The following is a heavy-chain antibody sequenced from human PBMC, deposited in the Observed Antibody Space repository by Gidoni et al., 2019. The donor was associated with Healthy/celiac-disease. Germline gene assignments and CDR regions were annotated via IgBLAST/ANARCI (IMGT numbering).Heavy chain of an antibody. J-gene: IGHJ1*01. D-gene: IGHD6-19*01. CDR3: ATIAVAGKTNEH. V-gene: IGHV3-23*01. CDR1: GFTFSRYA. CDR2: ISGSGGST. Sequence: EVQLLESGGGLVQPGGSLRLSCAASGFTFSRYAMSWVRQAPGKGLEWVSAISGSGGSTYYADSVKGRFTISRENSKNTLYLQMNSLRAEDTAVYYCATIAVAGKTNEHWGQGTLVTVSS.